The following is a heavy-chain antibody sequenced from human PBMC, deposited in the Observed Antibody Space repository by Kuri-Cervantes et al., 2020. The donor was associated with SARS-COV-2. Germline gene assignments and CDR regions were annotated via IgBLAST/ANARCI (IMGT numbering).Heavy chain of an antibody. CDR3: ARERTMTMIEVVIGGKDGMDV. CDR1: GFTFSSYD. J-gene: IGHJ6*02. D-gene: IGHD3-22*01. CDR2: ISDSGGST. V-gene: IGHV3-23*01. Sequence: GGSLRLSCAASGFTFSSYDRSRVRQAPGKGLEWVSAISDSGGSTYYADSVKGRFTISRYDYKNTLYLQMNSLSAEDAAVYYCARERTMTMIEVVIGGKDGMDVWGQGTTVTVSS.